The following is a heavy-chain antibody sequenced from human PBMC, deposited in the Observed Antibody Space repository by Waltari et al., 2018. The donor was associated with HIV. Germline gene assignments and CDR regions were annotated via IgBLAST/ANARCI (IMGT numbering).Heavy chain of an antibody. V-gene: IGHV3-48*01. Sequence: EVQLVESGGGLVQPGVSLRLSCAASGVSFRNYTMHWVRQDPGKGLEWVSYISRSSSSIFYADSVKGRFTISRDNAKNSLYLQMNSLRVEDTAVYYCARDINGGWGYWGQGTLVTVAS. CDR1: GVSFRNYT. D-gene: IGHD7-27*01. CDR2: ISRSSSSI. CDR3: ARDINGGWGY. J-gene: IGHJ4*02.